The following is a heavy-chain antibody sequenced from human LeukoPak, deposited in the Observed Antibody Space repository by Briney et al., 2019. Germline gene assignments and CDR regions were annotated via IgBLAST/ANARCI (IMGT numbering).Heavy chain of an antibody. CDR1: GFTFRTNA. V-gene: IGHV3-23*01. D-gene: IGHD1-26*01. CDR2: ISGSGAST. CDR3: AKDVGKWESLHFFDY. Sequence: GVSLRLSCLTSGFTFRTNAMSWVRQAPGKGLEWISGISGSGASTYYGDSVTGRFTISRDNSRNTLYLQMNSLRGDDTAVYYCAKDVGKWESLHFFDYWGQGTLVTVSS. J-gene: IGHJ4*02.